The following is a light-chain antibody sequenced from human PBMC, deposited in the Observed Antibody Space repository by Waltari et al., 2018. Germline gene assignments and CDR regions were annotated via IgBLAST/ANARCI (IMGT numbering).Light chain of an antibody. Sequence: DIQMTQSPSTLPASVGYRVTITCRASPSIRSGLAWYQQKPGKSTKLLIYKESSLESGVPSRFSGRGSGTEFTLTISSLQPDDFATYYCQQYNSYSFTFGPGTKVDIK. CDR3: QQYNSYSFT. CDR1: PSIRSG. J-gene: IGKJ3*01. CDR2: KES. V-gene: IGKV1-5*03.